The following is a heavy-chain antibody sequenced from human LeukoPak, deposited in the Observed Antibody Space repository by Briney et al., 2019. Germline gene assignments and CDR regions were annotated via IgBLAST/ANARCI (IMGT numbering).Heavy chain of an antibody. V-gene: IGHV4-34*01. CDR1: GGSFSGYY. D-gene: IGHD1-26*01. Sequence: SETLSLTCAVYGGSFSGYYWSWIRHPPGKGLEWIGEINHSGSTNYNPSLKSRVTISVDTSKHQFSLKLSSVTAADTAVYYCARTLVGKFYYYGMDVWGQGTTVTVSS. J-gene: IGHJ6*02. CDR2: INHSGST. CDR3: ARTLVGKFYYYGMDV.